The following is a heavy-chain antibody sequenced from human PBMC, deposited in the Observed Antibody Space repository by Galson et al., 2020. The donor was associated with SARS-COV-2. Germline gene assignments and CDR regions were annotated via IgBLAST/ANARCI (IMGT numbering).Heavy chain of an antibody. V-gene: IGHV3-9*01. CDR1: GFTLDDYA. J-gene: IGHJ4*02. CDR3: AKDGSYYYDSSGHYEGRYFDY. CDR2: ISWNRGSI. Sequence: PCAASGFTLDDYAMHWVRQVPGQGLECVAGISWNRGSIGYADSVKGRFTISRDNAKNSLYLQMNSLRAEDTALYYCAKDGSYYYDSSGHYEGRYFDYWGQGTLVTVSS. D-gene: IGHD3-22*01.